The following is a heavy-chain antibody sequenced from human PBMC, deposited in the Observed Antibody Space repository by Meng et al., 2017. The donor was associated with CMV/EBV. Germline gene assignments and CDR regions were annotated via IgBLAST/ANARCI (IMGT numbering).Heavy chain of an antibody. V-gene: IGHV3-30*04. D-gene: IGHD3-10*01. CDR1: GFTFSSYA. J-gene: IGHJ3*02. CDR2: ISYDGSNK. CDR3: ARDRGEADAFDI. Sequence: LSLTCAASGFTFSSYAMHWVRQVPGKGLEWVAVISYDGSNKYYADSVKGRFTISRDNSKNTLYLQMNSLRAEDTAVYYCARDRGEADAFDIWGQGTMVTVSS.